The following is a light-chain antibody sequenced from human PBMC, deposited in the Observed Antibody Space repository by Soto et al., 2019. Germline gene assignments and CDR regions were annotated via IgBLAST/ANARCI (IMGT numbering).Light chain of an antibody. CDR2: EVS. J-gene: IGLJ3*02. Sequence: QSALTQPASVSGSPGQSITISCTGTNSDVGGYNYVSWYQQHPGKVPKLMISEVSNRPSGVSNLFSGSKSGNTASLTISGLQAEDEADYYCSSYTSSSTVVFGGGTKLTVL. CDR1: NSDVGGYNY. CDR3: SSYTSSSTVV. V-gene: IGLV2-14*01.